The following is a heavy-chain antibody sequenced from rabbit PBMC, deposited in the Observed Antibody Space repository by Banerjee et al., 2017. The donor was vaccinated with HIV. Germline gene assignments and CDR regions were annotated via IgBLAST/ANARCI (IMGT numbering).Heavy chain of an antibody. V-gene: IGHV1S45*01. Sequence: QQQLVESGGGLVKPEGSLTLTCTASGFSFSYGYVMCWVRQAPGKGLEWIACIYAGSSGSTYYASWAKGRFTISKTSSTTVTLQMTSLTAADTATYFCARSDYSSGWGIKLWGQGTLVTVS. CDR3: ARSDYSSGWGIKL. CDR1: GFSFSYGYV. J-gene: IGHJ3*01. CDR2: IYAGSSGST. D-gene: IGHD4-1*01.